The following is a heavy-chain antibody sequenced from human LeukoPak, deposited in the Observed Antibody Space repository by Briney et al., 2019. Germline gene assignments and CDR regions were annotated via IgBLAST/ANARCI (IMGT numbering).Heavy chain of an antibody. CDR2: INPNSGGT. V-gene: IGHV1-2*02. J-gene: IGHJ4*02. D-gene: IGHD3-16*02. CDR1: GYTFTSYG. CDR3: ARGAYYDYVWGSYRSDGDYFDY. Sequence: ASVKVSCKASGYTFTSYGISWVRQAPGQRLEWMGWINPNSGGTDYAQKFQGRVTMTRDTSTSTAYMELSRLRSDDTAVYYCARGAYYDYVWGSYRSDGDYFDYWGQGTLVTVSS.